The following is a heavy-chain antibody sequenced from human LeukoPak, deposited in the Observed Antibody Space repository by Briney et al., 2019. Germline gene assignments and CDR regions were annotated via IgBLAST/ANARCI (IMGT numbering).Heavy chain of an antibody. CDR1: GFTFSSYA. D-gene: IGHD6-19*01. J-gene: IGHJ5*01. CDR2: ISGSGGST. Sequence: GSLRLSCAASGFTFSSYAMSWVRQAPGKGLEWVSAISGSGGSTYYADSVKGRFTISRDNSKNTLYLQMDSLRAEDTAVYYCAKDSGYSSGWFDYWGQGTLVTVSS. CDR3: AKDSGYSSGWFDY. V-gene: IGHV3-23*01.